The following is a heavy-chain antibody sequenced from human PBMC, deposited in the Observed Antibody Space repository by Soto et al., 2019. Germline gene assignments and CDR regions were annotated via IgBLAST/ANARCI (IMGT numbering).Heavy chain of an antibody. CDR1: GFTFRSYA. Sequence: PGGSLRLSCAASGFTFRSYAMHWVRQAPGKGLEWEAVISYDESDKYYADSLKGRFTISRDNSKNTLYLQMNSLRGEDTAVYYCARDLSVAGPDYWGQGTLVTVSS. D-gene: IGHD6-19*01. V-gene: IGHV3-30*03. CDR2: ISYDESDK. J-gene: IGHJ4*02. CDR3: ARDLSVAGPDY.